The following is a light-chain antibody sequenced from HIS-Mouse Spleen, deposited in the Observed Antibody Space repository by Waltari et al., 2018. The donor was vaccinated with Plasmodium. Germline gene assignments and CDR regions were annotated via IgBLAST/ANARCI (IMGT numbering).Light chain of an antibody. CDR1: SSDVGGYTY. V-gene: IGLV2-8*01. J-gene: IGLJ2*01. CDR3: SSYAGSNNLV. Sequence: QSALTQPPSASGSPGQSVTTSCTGTSSDVGGYTYVSWYQPHPGQAPKLMIYEVSKRPSGVPDRFSGSKSGNTASLTVSGLQAEDEADYYCSSYAGSNNLVFGGGTKLTVL. CDR2: EVS.